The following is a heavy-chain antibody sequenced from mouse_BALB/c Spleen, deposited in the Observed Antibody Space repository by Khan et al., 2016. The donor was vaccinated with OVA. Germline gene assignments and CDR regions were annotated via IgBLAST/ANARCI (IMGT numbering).Heavy chain of an antibody. J-gene: IGHJ4*01. D-gene: IGHD2-10*01. Sequence: QIQLVQSGPELKKPGETVKISCKASGYTFTNYGMNWVKQSPGKALKWMGWINTYTGEPTYADDFKGRFAFSLDTSASTAYLQINNLKNEDTATYFGARPPYFSYTLDYWGQGTSVTVSS. CDR2: INTYTGEP. CDR1: GYTFTNYG. V-gene: IGHV9-3-1*01. CDR3: ARPPYFSYTLDY.